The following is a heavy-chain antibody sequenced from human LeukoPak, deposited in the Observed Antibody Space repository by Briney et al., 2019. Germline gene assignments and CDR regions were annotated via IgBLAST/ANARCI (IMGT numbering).Heavy chain of an antibody. V-gene: IGHV4-59*08. D-gene: IGHD5-18*01. CDR1: DGSINNYY. CDR2: IHYSGST. Sequence: SETLSLTCTVSDGSINNYYWTWIRQPPGKGLEWIGCIHYSGSTNYNPSLKSRVTISIDTSKNQFSLKLSSVTAADTAVYYCARQDTAMVYFVYWGQGTLVTVSS. J-gene: IGHJ4*02. CDR3: ARQDTAMVYFVY.